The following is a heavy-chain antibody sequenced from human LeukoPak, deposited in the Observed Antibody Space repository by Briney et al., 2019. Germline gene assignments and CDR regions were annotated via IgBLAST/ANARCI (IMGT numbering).Heavy chain of an antibody. D-gene: IGHD4-11*01. Sequence: ASGKVSCKASGYTFTSYGISGVRQAPGQGLEWMGWISAYNGNTNYAQKLQGRVTMTTDTSTSTAYMELRSLRSDDTAVYYCARDAVMTTVTTDVYFDYWGQGTLVTVSS. V-gene: IGHV1-18*01. J-gene: IGHJ4*02. CDR2: ISAYNGNT. CDR3: ARDAVMTTVTTDVYFDY. CDR1: GYTFTSYG.